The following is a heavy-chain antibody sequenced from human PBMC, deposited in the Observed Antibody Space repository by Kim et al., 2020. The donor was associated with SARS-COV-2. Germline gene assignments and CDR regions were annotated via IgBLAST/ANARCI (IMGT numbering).Heavy chain of an antibody. CDR3: ATASPSGGDYDFDY. V-gene: IGHV1-24*01. CDR2: FDPEDGET. CDR1: AYTLTELS. D-gene: IGHD4-17*01. J-gene: IGHJ4*02. Sequence: ASVKVSCKVSAYTLTELSMHWVRQAPGKGLEWMGGFDPEDGETIYAQKFQGRVTMTEDTSTDTAYMELSSLRSEDTAVYYCATASPSGGDYDFDYWGQGTLVTVSS.